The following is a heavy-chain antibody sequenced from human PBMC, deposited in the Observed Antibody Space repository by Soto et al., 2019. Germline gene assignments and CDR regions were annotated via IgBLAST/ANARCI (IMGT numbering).Heavy chain of an antibody. CDR1: GGTFSSYT. CDR2: IIPILGIA. V-gene: IGHV1-69*02. CDR3: ARGAAVAGTA. Sequence: QVQLVQSGAEVKKPGSSAKVSCKASGGTFSSYTISWVRQAPGQGLEWMGRIIPILGIANYAQKFQGRVTITADKSTSTAYMALSSLRSEDTAVYYCARGAAVAGTAWGQGTLVTVSS. J-gene: IGHJ5*02. D-gene: IGHD6-19*01.